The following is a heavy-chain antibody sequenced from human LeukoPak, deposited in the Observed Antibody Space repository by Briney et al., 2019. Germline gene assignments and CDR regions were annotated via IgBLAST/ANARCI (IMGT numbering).Heavy chain of an antibody. CDR3: ARVIISAGYDLDY. CDR2: MNPNSGNT. J-gene: IGHJ4*02. D-gene: IGHD5-12*01. CDR1: GYTFTSYD. V-gene: IGHV1-8*01. Sequence: ASVKVSCKASGYTFTSYDINWVRQATGQGLEWMGWMNPNSGNTGYAQKFQGRVTMTRNTSISTAYMELSSLRSEDTAVYYCARVIISAGYDLDYWGQGTLVTVSS.